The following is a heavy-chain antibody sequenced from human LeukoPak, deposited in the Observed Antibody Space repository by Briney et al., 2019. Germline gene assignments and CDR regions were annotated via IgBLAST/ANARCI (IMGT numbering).Heavy chain of an antibody. Sequence: GGSLRLSCAASGFTFSSYWMHWVRQAPGKGLVWVSRINSDGSSTSYADSVKGRFTISRDNAKNTLYLQMNSLRAEDTAVYYCARVGIYCSAGSCYNPWAFDIWGQGTMVTVSS. D-gene: IGHD2-15*01. CDR2: INSDGSST. V-gene: IGHV3-74*01. CDR1: GFTFSSYW. CDR3: ARVGIYCSAGSCYNPWAFDI. J-gene: IGHJ3*02.